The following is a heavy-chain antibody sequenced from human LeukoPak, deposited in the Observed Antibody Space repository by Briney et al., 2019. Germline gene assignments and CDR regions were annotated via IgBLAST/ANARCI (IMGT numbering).Heavy chain of an antibody. Sequence: GGSLRLSCAASGFTFSSYAISWVRQAPGQGLEWMGGIIPIFGTANYAQKFQGRVTITADESTSTAYMELSSLRSEDTAVYYCARRIAARHFDYWGQGTLVTVSS. CDR2: IIPIFGTA. V-gene: IGHV1-69*01. D-gene: IGHD6-6*01. CDR1: GFTFSSYA. J-gene: IGHJ4*02. CDR3: ARRIAARHFDY.